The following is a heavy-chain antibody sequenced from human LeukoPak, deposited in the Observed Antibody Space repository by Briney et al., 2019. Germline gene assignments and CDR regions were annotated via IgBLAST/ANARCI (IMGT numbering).Heavy chain of an antibody. CDR2: TKEDGGEK. CDR3: ARDCSGGSCYFELRAFDI. V-gene: IGHV3-7*01. J-gene: IGHJ3*02. D-gene: IGHD2-15*01. Sequence: PGGSLRLSCAASGFTFSTYWMSWVRQAPGKGLEWVANTKEDGGEKYYVDSVKGRFTISRDNAENSLYLQMNSLRAEDTAVYYCARDCSGGSCYFELRAFDIWGQGTMVTVSS. CDR1: GFTFSTYW.